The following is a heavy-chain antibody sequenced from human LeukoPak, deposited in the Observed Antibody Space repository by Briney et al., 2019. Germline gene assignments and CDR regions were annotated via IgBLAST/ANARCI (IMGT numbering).Heavy chain of an antibody. V-gene: IGHV4-39*07. Sequence: SETLSLTCTVSGGSISGSSYYWGWIRQPPGKGLVWIGSLYYTGSTFYNPSLKSRVTISVDTSKNQFSLKLNSVTAADTAVYYCARVGQQASRTRTNDAFDIWGQGTMVTVSS. CDR2: LYYTGST. J-gene: IGHJ3*02. CDR3: ARVGQQASRTRTNDAFDI. CDR1: GGSISGSSYY. D-gene: IGHD6-13*01.